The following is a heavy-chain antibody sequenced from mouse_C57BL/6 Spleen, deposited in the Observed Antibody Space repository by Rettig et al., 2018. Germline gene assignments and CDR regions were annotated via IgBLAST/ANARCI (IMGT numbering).Heavy chain of an antibody. CDR1: GFSLSTSGMG. CDR3: ARNYGSSGYFDV. CDR2: IYWDADK. Sequence: QVTLKESGTGILQSSQTLSLTCSFSGFSLSTSGMGVSWIRQPSGQGLEWLAHIYWDADKRYNPSLKSRLTISKDTSRNQVFLKITSVDTADTATYYCARNYGSSGYFDVWGTGTTVTVSS. J-gene: IGHJ1*03. D-gene: IGHD1-1*01. V-gene: IGHV8-12*01.